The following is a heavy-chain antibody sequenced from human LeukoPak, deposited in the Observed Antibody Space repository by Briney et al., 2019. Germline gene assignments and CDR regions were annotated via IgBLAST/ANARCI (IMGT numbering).Heavy chain of an antibody. CDR3: ARLPTMVREL. J-gene: IGHJ4*02. V-gene: IGHV5-10-1*01. CDR2: IDPSDSYT. D-gene: IGHD3-10*01. CDR1: GYSFTSYW. Sequence: GESLKISCKGSGYSFTSYWISWVREMPGKGLEWMGRIDPSDSYTNYSPSFQGHVTISADRSISAAYLQWSSLKASDTAMYYCARLPTMVRELWGQGTLVTVSS.